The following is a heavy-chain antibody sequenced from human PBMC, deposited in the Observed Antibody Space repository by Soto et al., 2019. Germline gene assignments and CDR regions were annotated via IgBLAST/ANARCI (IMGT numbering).Heavy chain of an antibody. J-gene: IGHJ4*02. CDR2: IYWDDDK. CDR1: GFSLSTSGLG. Sequence: SGPTLVNPTQTLTLTCTFSGFSLSTSGLGVGWIRQHPGKDLEWLALIYWDDDKRYSPSLKSRLTITKDTSKNQVVLTMTNMDPVDTATYYCAHRVLFWSGYYGFGYWGQGTLVTVSS. CDR3: AHRVLFWSGYYGFGY. D-gene: IGHD3-3*01. V-gene: IGHV2-5*02.